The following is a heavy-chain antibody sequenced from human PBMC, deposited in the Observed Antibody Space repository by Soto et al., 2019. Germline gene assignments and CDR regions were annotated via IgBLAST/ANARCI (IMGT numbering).Heavy chain of an antibody. J-gene: IGHJ4*02. V-gene: IGHV3-48*02. CDR3: AREVVAAAGTGYYFDY. Sequence: GGSLRLSCAASGFTFSSYSMNWVRQAPGKGLEWVSYISSSSSTIYYADSVKGRFTISRDNAKNSLYLQMNSLRDEDTAVYYCAREVVAAAGTGYYFDYWGQGTLVTVSS. CDR1: GFTFSSYS. CDR2: ISSSSSTI. D-gene: IGHD6-13*01.